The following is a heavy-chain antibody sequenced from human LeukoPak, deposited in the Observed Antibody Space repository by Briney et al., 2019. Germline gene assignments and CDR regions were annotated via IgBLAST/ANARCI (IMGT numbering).Heavy chain of an antibody. D-gene: IGHD1-26*01. CDR1: GGSFSGYS. J-gene: IGHJ4*02. CDR3: ARSGSYPVGYYFDY. Sequence: PSETLSLTCAIYGGSFSGYSWSWVRQPPGKGLEWIGEINHSGSTNYNPSLKSRVTISVDTSKSQFSLKLSSVTAADTAVYYCARSGSYPVGYYFDYWGQGTLVTVSS. V-gene: IGHV4-34*01. CDR2: INHSGST.